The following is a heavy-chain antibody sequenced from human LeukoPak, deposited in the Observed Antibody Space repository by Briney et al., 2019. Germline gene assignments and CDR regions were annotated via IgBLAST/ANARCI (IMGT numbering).Heavy chain of an antibody. J-gene: IGHJ4*02. CDR2: ISGSGGPT. CDR1: EFTFSNYA. D-gene: IGHD3-10*01. Sequence: GGSLRLSCAASEFTFSNYAMSWVRQAPGKGLEWVSVISGSGGPTYYADSVKGRFTISRDNSKNTLYLQMNSLRAEDTAVYYCARAVSLWFGEPQGVDYWGQGTLVTVSS. V-gene: IGHV3-23*01. CDR3: ARAVSLWFGEPQGVDY.